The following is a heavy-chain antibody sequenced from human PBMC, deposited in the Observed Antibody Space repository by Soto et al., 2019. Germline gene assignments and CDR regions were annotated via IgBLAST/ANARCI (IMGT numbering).Heavy chain of an antibody. J-gene: IGHJ4*02. CDR2: IYPGDSDT. CDR1: GYSFTSYW. D-gene: IGHD2-15*01. V-gene: IGHV5-51*01. CDR3: AITCGGSCYSFDY. Sequence: EVQLVQSGAEVKKPGESLKIYCKGSGYSFTSYWIGWVRQMPGKGLEWMGIIYPGDSDTRYSPSFQGQVTISADKSISTAYLQWSILKDSYTAMYYCAITCGGSCYSFDYWGQGTLVTVSS.